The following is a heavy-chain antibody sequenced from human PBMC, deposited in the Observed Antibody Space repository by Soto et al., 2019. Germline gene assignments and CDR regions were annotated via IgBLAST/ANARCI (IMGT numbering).Heavy chain of an antibody. V-gene: IGHV1-69*01. D-gene: IGHD2-2*01. Sequence: QVQLVQSGAEVKKPGSSVKVSCKASGGTFSSYAISWVRQAPGQGLEWMGGIIPIFGTANYAQKFQGRVTITADESGGTAYMELSSLGSEDTAVYYCAGEGNQREVYNWFDSWCQGPLVTVSS. CDR2: IIPIFGTA. J-gene: IGHJ5*01. CDR3: AGEGNQREVYNWFDS. CDR1: GGTFSSYA.